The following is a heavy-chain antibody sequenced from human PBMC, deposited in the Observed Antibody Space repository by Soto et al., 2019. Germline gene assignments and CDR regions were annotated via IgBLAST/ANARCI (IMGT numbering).Heavy chain of an antibody. CDR1: GGTFSSYT. V-gene: IGHV1-69*04. Sequence: QVQLVQSGAEVKKPGSSVKVSCKASGGTFSSYTISWVRQAPGQGLEWMGRIIPILGIANYAQKFQGRVTITADKSASTAYMERSSLRSEDTAVYYCARGSTSWGGFDYWGQGTLVTVSS. CDR3: ARGSTSWGGFDY. CDR2: IIPILGIA. J-gene: IGHJ4*02. D-gene: IGHD2-2*01.